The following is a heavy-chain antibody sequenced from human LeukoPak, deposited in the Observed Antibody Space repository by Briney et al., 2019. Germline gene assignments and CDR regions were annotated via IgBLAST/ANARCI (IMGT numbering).Heavy chain of an antibody. CDR3: ARDPSWEILSYFGY. D-gene: IGHD1-26*01. V-gene: IGHV3-11*04. Sequence: GGSLRLSCAASGFTSRNYYMTWIRQAPGKGLEWVSYISASGDTIYYGDSVRGRFTISRDNAKNSLYLDMNTLKAEDTAVYYCARDPSWEILSYFGYWGQGTLVTVSS. CDR2: ISASGDTI. J-gene: IGHJ4*02. CDR1: GFTSRNYY.